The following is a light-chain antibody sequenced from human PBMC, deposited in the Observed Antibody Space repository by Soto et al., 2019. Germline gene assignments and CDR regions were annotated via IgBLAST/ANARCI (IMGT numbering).Light chain of an antibody. CDR3: QVWDSSSDHRGV. Sequence: SYELTQPPSLSVAPGKTARITCGGNNIGSKSVHWYQQKPGQAPVLVIYYDSDRPSGIPERFSGSNSGNTATLTISRVEAGDEADYYCQVWDSSSDHRGVFGTGTKLTVL. CDR2: YDS. CDR1: NIGSKS. V-gene: IGLV3-21*04. J-gene: IGLJ1*01.